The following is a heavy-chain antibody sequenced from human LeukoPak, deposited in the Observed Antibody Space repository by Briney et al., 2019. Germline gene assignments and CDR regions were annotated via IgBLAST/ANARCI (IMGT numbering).Heavy chain of an antibody. CDR1: GGSISSYY. Sequence: SETPSLTCTVSGGSISSYYWSWIRQPAGKGLEWIGRIYTSGSTNYNPSLKSRVTMSVDTSKNQFSLKLSSVTAADTAVYYCARNGYCSSTSCYASGNDAFDIWGQGTMVTVSS. CDR3: ARNGYCSSTSCYASGNDAFDI. CDR2: IYTSGST. J-gene: IGHJ3*02. V-gene: IGHV4-4*07. D-gene: IGHD2-2*03.